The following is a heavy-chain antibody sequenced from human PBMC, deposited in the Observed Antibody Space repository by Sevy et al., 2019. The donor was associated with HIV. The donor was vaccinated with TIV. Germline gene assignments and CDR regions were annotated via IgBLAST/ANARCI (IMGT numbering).Heavy chain of an antibody. J-gene: IGHJ6*02. CDR2: TSYDGHNN. D-gene: IGHD1-26*01. V-gene: IGHV3-30*18. CDR1: GFTFSSYE. Sequence: GGSLRLSCAASGFTFSSYEMNWVRQAPGKGLEWVAITSYDGHNNYYEDSVKGRFTISRDNSKNTLYLQMNSLRAEDTAVYYCAKDLLQLTIKELAQDYYYGMDVWGQGTTVTVSS. CDR3: AKDLLQLTIKELAQDYYYGMDV.